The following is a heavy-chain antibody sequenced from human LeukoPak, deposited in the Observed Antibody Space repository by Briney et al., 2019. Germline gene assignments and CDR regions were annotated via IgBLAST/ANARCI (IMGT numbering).Heavy chain of an antibody. CDR3: AGGWYFFDY. J-gene: IGHJ4*02. V-gene: IGHV3-30*03. CDR2: ISDDGSNE. D-gene: IGHD2-15*01. Sequence: GGSLRLSCAASGFSFNSYGMHWVRQAPGKGLEWVAGISDDGSNEYYADSVRGRFTISRDNSKNMLYLQMNSMRAEDTAVYYCAGGWYFFDYCGQGTLVIVSS. CDR1: GFSFNSYG.